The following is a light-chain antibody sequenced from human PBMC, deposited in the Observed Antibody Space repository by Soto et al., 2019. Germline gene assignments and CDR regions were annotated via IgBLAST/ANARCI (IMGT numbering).Light chain of an antibody. CDR3: SSYADSNIVV. CDR2: EVN. CDR1: SSDVGGYNY. J-gene: IGLJ2*01. V-gene: IGLV2-8*01. Sequence: QSVLTQPPSASGSPGHSVTISCTGTSSDVGGYNYVSWYQQHPGKAPKLMIYEVNKRTSGVPDRFSGSKSGNTASLTVSGLQAEDEADYYCSSYADSNIVVFGGGTKVTVL.